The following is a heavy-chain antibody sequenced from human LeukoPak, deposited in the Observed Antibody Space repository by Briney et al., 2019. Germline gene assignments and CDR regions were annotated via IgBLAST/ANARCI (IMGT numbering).Heavy chain of an antibody. CDR2: IHYSGSP. D-gene: IGHD3-22*01. CDR1: GGSVSSGNYY. V-gene: IGHV4-61*01. Sequence: PETLSLTCAVSGGSVSSGNYYWSWIRHPPGKGLEWIGYIHYSGSPNYNPPLKSRVTISVDTSKNRFSLKLSSVTAADTAVYYCARGGLSSGYYSAFDYWGQGTLVPVSS. J-gene: IGHJ4*02. CDR3: ARGGLSSGYYSAFDY.